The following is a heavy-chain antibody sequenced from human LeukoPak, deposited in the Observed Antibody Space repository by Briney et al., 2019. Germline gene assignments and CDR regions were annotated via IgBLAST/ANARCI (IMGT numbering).Heavy chain of an antibody. D-gene: IGHD3-22*01. CDR3: ARRGSSGYYYY. J-gene: IGHJ4*02. CDR2: IYYGGST. CDR1: GGSISSYY. V-gene: IGHV4-59*08. Sequence: SETLSLTCTVSGGSISSYYWSWIRQPPGKGLEWIGYIYYGGSTNYNPSLKSRVTISVDTSKNQFSLKLSSVTAADTAVYYCARRGSSGYYYYWGQGTLVTVSS.